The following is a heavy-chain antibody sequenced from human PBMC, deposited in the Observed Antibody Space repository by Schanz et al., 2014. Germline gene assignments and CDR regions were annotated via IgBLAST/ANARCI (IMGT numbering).Heavy chain of an antibody. CDR2: IRFDGSDK. D-gene: IGHD6-19*01. CDR3: AKCIGRYGRCAFDI. J-gene: IGHJ3*02. V-gene: IGHV3-30*02. CDR1: GFTFSSYG. Sequence: QVQLVESGGGVVQPGGSLRLSCAASGFTFSSYGMHWVRQAPGKGLEWVTFIRFDGSDKYYADSVKGRFTISRDNSKNTLYLQMNSLIAEDTAVYYCAKCIGRYGRCAFDIWGQGTMVTVSS.